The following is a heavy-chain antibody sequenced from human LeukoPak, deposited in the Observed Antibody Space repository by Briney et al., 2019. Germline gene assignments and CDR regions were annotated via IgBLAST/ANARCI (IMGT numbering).Heavy chain of an antibody. Sequence: SETLSLTCTVSGGSISSGDYYWSWIRQPPGKGLEWIGYIYYSGSTYYNPSLKSRITVSIDTSKNQFSLKLSSVPAADTAVYYCARDEFRDGYNSVDYWGQGTLVTVSS. CDR1: GGSISSGDYY. CDR2: IYYSGST. D-gene: IGHD5-24*01. J-gene: IGHJ4*02. V-gene: IGHV4-30-4*01. CDR3: ARDEFRDGYNSVDY.